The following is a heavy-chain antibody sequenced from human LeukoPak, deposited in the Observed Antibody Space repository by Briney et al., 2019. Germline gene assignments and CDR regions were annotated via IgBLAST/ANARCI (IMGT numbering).Heavy chain of an antibody. V-gene: IGHV3-48*03. CDR1: GFTFSSYE. CDR2: ISSSGSTI. D-gene: IGHD3-10*02. Sequence: GGSLRLSCAASGFTFSSYEMNWVRQAPGKGLEWVSYISSSGSTIYYADSVKGRFTISRDNAKNSLYLQMNSLRAEDTAVYYCAELGITVIGGVWGKGTTVTISS. CDR3: AELGITVIGGV. J-gene: IGHJ6*04.